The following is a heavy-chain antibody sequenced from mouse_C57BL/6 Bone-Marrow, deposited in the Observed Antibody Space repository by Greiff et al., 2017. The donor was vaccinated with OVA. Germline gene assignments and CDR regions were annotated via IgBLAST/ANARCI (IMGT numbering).Heavy chain of an antibody. V-gene: IGHV1-55*01. CDR3: TRGGRVFDY. CDR1: GYTFTSYW. J-gene: IGHJ2*01. Sequence: QVQLQQPGAELVKPGASVKMSCKASGYTFTSYWITWVKQRPVQGLEWIGDIYPASGSTNYNEKFKGKATLTVDTSSSTAYMQLSSLTSEDSAVYYCTRGGRVFDYWGQGTTLTVSS. CDR2: IYPASGST.